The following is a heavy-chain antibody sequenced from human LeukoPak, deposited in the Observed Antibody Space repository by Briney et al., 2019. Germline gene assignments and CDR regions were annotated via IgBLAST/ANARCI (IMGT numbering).Heavy chain of an antibody. CDR3: AREHSKWNYAPDF. J-gene: IGHJ4*02. Sequence: ASVKVSCKASGYTFTRYGISWVRQAPGQGLQWLGWISASNGNTNYAQKFRDRVTMSTDTSTGTAYLDVRSRTSDDTAVYYCAREHSKWNYAPDFWGQGTLLIVSS. CDR1: GYTFTRYG. D-gene: IGHD1-7*01. V-gene: IGHV1-18*01. CDR2: ISASNGNT.